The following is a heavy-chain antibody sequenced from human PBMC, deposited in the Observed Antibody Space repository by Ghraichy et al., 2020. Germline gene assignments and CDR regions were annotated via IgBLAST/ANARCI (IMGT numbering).Heavy chain of an antibody. D-gene: IGHD1-20*01. J-gene: IGHJ4*02. Sequence: SETLSLTCAVSGGSISSNHWWSWVRQSPVKGLEWIGEIYHTGSTNYNPSLESRVTISVDKSKNQLSLNLTSVTAADTAVYYCARLLPGVTGTIDIWGQGTLVTVSS. CDR2: IYHTGST. CDR1: GGSISSNHW. CDR3: ARLLPGVTGTIDI. V-gene: IGHV4-4*02.